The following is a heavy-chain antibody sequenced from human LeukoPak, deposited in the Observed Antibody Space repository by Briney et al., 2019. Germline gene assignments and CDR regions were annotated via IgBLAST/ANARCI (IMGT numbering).Heavy chain of an antibody. CDR1: GFTFSSYW. V-gene: IGHV3-74*01. J-gene: IGHJ4*02. Sequence: GGSLRLSCAASGFTFSSYWMHWVRQAPGKGLVWVSRISGDGSGITFADSVKGRFSISRGNAKNTLYLQMNSLRAEDTAIYYCARRGGLGYGDLDYWGQGTLVTVSS. D-gene: IGHD4-17*01. CDR2: ISGDGSGI. CDR3: ARRGGLGYGDLDY.